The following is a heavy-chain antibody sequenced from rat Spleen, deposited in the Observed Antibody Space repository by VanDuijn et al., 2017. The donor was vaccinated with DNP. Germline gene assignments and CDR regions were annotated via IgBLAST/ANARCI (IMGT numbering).Heavy chain of an antibody. J-gene: IGHJ1*01. V-gene: IGHV3-3*01. CDR2: INSAGTT. CDR3: ARGNDAYYPNWYFDF. Sequence: EVQLQESGPGLVKPSQSLSLPCSVTGYSITSSYRWSWIRKFPGNKLEWMGSINSAGTTKYNPSLKSRISITRDTSKNQFFLHLNSVTTEDTATYFCARGNDAYYPNWYFDFWGPGTMVTVSS. CDR1: GYSITSSYR. D-gene: IGHD1-12*03.